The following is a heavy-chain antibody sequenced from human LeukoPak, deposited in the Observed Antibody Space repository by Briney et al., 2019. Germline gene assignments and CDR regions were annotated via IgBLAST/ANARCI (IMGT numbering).Heavy chain of an antibody. CDR3: ARRRDGYNSFDY. D-gene: IGHD5-24*01. Sequence: SETLSLTCAVYGGSFSGYYWSWIRQPPGKGLEWIGEINHSGSTYYNPSLKSRVTISVDTSKNQFSLKLSSVTAADTAVYYCARRRDGYNSFDYWGQGTLVTVSS. V-gene: IGHV4-34*01. CDR2: INHSGST. CDR1: GGSFSGYY. J-gene: IGHJ4*02.